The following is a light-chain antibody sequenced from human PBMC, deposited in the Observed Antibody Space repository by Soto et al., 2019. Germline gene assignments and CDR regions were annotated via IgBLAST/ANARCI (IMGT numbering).Light chain of an antibody. V-gene: IGKV3-20*01. CDR3: QQCGSSART. Sequence: EIVLTQSPGTLSLSPGERATLSCRASQSVSSNYVAWYQQKPGQTPRLLIYGASSRATDIPDRFSGSGSGTDFTLTISRLEPEDFAVYYCQQCGSSARTFGQGTKLEIK. CDR2: GAS. J-gene: IGKJ2*01. CDR1: QSVSSNY.